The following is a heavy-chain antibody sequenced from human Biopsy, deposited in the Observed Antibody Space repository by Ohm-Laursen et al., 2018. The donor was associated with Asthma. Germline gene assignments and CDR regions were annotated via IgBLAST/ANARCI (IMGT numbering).Heavy chain of an antibody. CDR2: IYYSGST. D-gene: IGHD5-24*01. V-gene: IGHV4-31*03. Sequence: TLSLTCTVSGGSISSSGYYWSWIRQHPGKGLEWIGYIYYSGSTYYNPSLKSRVTISVDTSKNQFSLKLSSVTAADTAVYYCARGPPVDREDWGQGTLVTVSS. CDR1: GGSISSSGYY. CDR3: ARGPPVDRED. J-gene: IGHJ4*02.